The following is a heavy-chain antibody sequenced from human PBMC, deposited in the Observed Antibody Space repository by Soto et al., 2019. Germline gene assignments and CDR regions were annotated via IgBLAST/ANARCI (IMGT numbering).Heavy chain of an antibody. V-gene: IGHV3-48*03. D-gene: IGHD6-13*01. CDR3: ARDLSSSSWENFDY. CDR1: GFTFSSYE. CDR2: ISSSGSTI. Sequence: PGGSLRLSCAASGFTFSSYEMNWVRQAPGKGLEWVSYISSSGSTIYYADSVKGRFTISRDNAKNSLYLQMNSLRAEDTAVYYCARDLSSSSWENFDYWGQGTLVTVSS. J-gene: IGHJ4*02.